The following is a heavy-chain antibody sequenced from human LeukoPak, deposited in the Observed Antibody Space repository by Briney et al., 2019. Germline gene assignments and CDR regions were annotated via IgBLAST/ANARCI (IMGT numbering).Heavy chain of an antibody. J-gene: IGHJ4*02. CDR3: ARHHIAAAGFDY. D-gene: IGHD6-13*01. CDR1: GGSISSYY. CDR2: IYYSGST. V-gene: IGHV4-59*01. Sequence: SETLSLTCTVSGGSISSYYWSWIRQPPGKGLEWIGHIYYSGSTNYNPSLKSRVTISVDTSKNQFSLKLSSVTAADTAVYYCARHHIAAAGFDYWGQGTLVTVSS.